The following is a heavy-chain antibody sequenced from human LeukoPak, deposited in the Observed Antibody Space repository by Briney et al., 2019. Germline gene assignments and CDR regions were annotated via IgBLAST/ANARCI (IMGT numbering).Heavy chain of an antibody. CDR3: ARATQLRYFDDNWLDP. CDR2: IYTSGST. Sequence: PSETLSLTCTVSGGSISSYYWSWIRQPAGKGLEWIGRIYTSGSTNYNPSLKSRVTMSVDTSKNQFSLKLSSVTAADTAVYYCARATQLRYFDDNWLDPWGQGTLVTISS. D-gene: IGHD3-9*01. V-gene: IGHV4-4*07. CDR1: GGSISSYY. J-gene: IGHJ5*02.